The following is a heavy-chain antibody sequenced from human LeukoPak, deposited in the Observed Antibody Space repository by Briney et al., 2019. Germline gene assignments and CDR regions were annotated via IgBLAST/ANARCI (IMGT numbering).Heavy chain of an antibody. J-gene: IGHJ4*02. CDR1: GFTFSDSW. CDR2: ISYDGSNK. V-gene: IGHV3-30*18. CDR3: AKDTRKVPRYYFDY. D-gene: IGHD1-1*01. Sequence: TGGSLRLSCAASGFTFSDSWMSWARQAPGKGLEWVAVISYDGSNKYYADSVKGRFTISRDNSKNTLYLQMNSLRAEDTAVYYCAKDTRKVPRYYFDYWGQGTLVTVSS.